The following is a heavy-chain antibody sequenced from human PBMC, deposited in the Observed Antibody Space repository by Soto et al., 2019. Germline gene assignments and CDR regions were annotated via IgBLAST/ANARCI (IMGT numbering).Heavy chain of an antibody. CDR3: TTSFLEGRYDFWSGYSRRHYYFDY. CDR1: GFTFSNAW. D-gene: IGHD3-3*01. Sequence: GGSLRLSCAASGFTFSNAWMNWVRQAPGKGLEWVGRIKSKTDGGTTDYAAPVKGRFTISRDDSKNTLYLQMNSLKTEDTAVYYCTTSFLEGRYDFWSGYSRRHYYFDYWGQGTLVTVSS. J-gene: IGHJ4*02. V-gene: IGHV3-15*07. CDR2: IKSKTDGGTT.